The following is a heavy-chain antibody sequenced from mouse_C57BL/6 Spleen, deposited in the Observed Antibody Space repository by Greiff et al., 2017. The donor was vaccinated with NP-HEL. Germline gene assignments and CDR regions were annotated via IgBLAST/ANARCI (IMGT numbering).Heavy chain of an antibody. Sequence: EVKLVESGGGLVKPGGSLKLSCAASGFTFSDYGMHWVRQAPEKGLEWVAYISSGSSTIYYADTLTGRFTFSRDNAKNTLFLQMTSLRSEDADLEYYARPDCYGYAMDYWGQGTSVTVSS. D-gene: IGHD1-1*01. CDR1: GFTFSDYG. CDR2: ISSGSSTI. CDR3: ARPDCYGYAMDY. V-gene: IGHV5-17*01. J-gene: IGHJ4*01.